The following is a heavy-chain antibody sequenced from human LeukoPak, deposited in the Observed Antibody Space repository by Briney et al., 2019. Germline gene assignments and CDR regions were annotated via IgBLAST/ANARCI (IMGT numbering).Heavy chain of an antibody. J-gene: IGHJ5*02. CDR3: ARSRGAVAGTVNKWFDP. Sequence: GRLCCSAAGYTFTSCGISWGRVAPGQGLGWRGWISAYNVNANSAQKLYGRGTMTTDTITSTAYIYLRSLRADGTAAYDSARSRGAVAGTVNKWFDPWGQGTLVTVSS. CDR1: GYTFTSCG. V-gene: IGHV1-18*01. CDR2: ISAYNVNA. D-gene: IGHD6-19*01.